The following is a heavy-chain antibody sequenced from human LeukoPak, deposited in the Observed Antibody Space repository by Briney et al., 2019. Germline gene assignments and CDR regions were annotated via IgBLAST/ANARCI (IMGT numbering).Heavy chain of an antibody. CDR3: ARHAYDILTGYPDFGY. Sequence: PSEILSLTCTVSGGSISSYYCSWIRQPPGTGLEWIGYIYYSGSTNYNPTLKRRVTISVDTSKNQFSLKLSSVAAADTAVYYCARHAYDILTGYPDFGYWGPGALVTFSS. CDR2: IYYSGST. D-gene: IGHD3-9*01. V-gene: IGHV4-59*08. J-gene: IGHJ4*02. CDR1: GGSISSYY.